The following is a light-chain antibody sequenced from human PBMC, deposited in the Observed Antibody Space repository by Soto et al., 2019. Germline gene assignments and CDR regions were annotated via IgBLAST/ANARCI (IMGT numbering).Light chain of an antibody. J-gene: IGKJ2*01. CDR2: GAS. CDR1: QSVNDY. V-gene: IGKV3-11*01. Sequence: EIVLTQSPATLSLSPGERATLSCRASQSVNDYLAWYQQKPGQAPRLLIYGASNRATGIPLRFSGSGSGTDFTLTISSLESEDFAVYYCQHRGRWPRTFGQGTKLEIK. CDR3: QHRGRWPRT.